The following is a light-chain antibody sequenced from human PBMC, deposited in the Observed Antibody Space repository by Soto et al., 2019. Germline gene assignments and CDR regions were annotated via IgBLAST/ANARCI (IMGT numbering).Light chain of an antibody. CDR1: QSISSY. V-gene: IGKV1-39*01. J-gene: IGKJ2*01. Sequence: DIQMTQSPSSLSASVGDRVTITCRASQSISSYLNWYQQKPGKAPKLLIYAASRLQSGVPSMFSGSGSGTDFTLTISSLQPEDFATYYCQQSYSTPYTFGQGTKLAIK. CDR3: QQSYSTPYT. CDR2: AAS.